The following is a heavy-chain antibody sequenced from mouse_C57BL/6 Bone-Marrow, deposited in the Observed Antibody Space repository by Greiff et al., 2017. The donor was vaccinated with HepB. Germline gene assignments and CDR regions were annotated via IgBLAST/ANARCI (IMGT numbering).Heavy chain of an antibody. CDR2: ISSGSSTI. CDR1: GFTFSDYG. D-gene: IGHD2-4*01. V-gene: IGHV5-17*01. J-gene: IGHJ2*01. Sequence: EVHLVESGGGLVKPGGSLKLSCAASGFTFSDYGMHWVRQAPEKGLEWVAYISSGSSTIYYADTVKGRCTISRDNAKNSLFLHMTSLRSEETAMYYCERIYYDSDGYFDYWGKGTTLTVSS. CDR3: ERIYYDSDGYFDY.